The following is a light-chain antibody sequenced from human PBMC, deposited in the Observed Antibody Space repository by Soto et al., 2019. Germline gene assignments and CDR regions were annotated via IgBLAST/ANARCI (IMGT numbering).Light chain of an antibody. Sequence: QSALNQPASVSGSPGQSITISCTGTSRDVGGYNYVSWYQQPPGKAPKLMIYDVSNRPSGVSNRFSGSKSGNTASLTISGLQAEDEADYYCSSYTSSSSFYVFGTGTKVTVL. J-gene: IGLJ1*01. V-gene: IGLV2-14*01. CDR2: DVS. CDR1: SRDVGGYNY. CDR3: SSYTSSSSFYV.